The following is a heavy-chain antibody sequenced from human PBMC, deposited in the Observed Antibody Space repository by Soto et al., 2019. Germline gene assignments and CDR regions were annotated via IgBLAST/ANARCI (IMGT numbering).Heavy chain of an antibody. CDR2: IYSDGTT. Sequence: GSLGLSCAASGFTVSSNYMNWVRQAPGKGLEWVSIIYSDGTTNYADSVKGRFTISKDNSKNTLYLQMNSLRSEDTAVYYCARGGGVLRYFDWMEGWFDPWGQGTLVTVSS. D-gene: IGHD3-9*01. V-gene: IGHV3-66*01. J-gene: IGHJ5*02. CDR1: GFTVSSNY. CDR3: ARGGGVLRYFDWMEGWFDP.